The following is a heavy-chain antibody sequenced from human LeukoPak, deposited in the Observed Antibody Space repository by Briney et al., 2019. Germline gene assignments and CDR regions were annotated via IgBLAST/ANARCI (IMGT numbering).Heavy chain of an antibody. D-gene: IGHD3-10*01. CDR3: ASRPAEYYYGSGRYNWFDP. CDR2: IKQDGSEK. J-gene: IGHJ5*02. V-gene: IGHV3-7*01. Sequence: PGGSLRLSCAASGFTFSRYWMSWVRQAPGKGLEWVANIKQDGSEKHYVDSVKGRFTISRDNAKNSLYLQMNSLRAEDTAVYYCASRPAEYYYGSGRYNWFDPWGQGTLVTVSS. CDR1: GFTFSRYW.